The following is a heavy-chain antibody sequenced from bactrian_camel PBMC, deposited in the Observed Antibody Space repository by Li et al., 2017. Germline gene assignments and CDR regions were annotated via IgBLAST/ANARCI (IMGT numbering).Heavy chain of an antibody. D-gene: IGHD3*01. J-gene: IGHJ6*01. V-gene: IGHV3S55*01. Sequence: HVQLVESGGGSVQAGGSLRLSCAASGLTDRRAYMGWFRQGPGKEREGVAAISSTAITTYADSVKGRFTISKDNSRNTLYLRMNNLIPEDSAMYYCAAATARPYGRVCYVGNTGDFGSWGQGTQVTVS. CDR2: ISSTAIT. CDR1: GLTDRRAY. CDR3: AAATARPYGRVCYVGNTGDFGS.